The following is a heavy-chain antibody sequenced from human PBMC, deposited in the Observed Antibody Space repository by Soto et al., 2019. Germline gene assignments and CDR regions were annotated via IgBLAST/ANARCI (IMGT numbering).Heavy chain of an antibody. J-gene: IGHJ4*02. CDR1: GGSISSGDYY. D-gene: IGHD3-10*01. CDR3: ASRKSSPYFDY. V-gene: IGHV4-30-4*01. Sequence: TSETLSLTCTVSGGSISSGDYYWSWIRQPPGKGLEWIGNIYYSGSTYYNPSLKSRVTISVDTSKNQFSLKLSSVTAADTAVYYCASRKSSPYFDYWGQGTLVTVPS. CDR2: IYYSGST.